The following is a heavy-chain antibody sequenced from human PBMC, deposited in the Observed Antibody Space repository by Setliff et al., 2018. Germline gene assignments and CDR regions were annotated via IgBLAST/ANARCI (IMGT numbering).Heavy chain of an antibody. CDR1: GFSFRDAW. CDR3: ATRGSTGWYHDY. D-gene: IGHD6-19*01. CDR2: IKTRGEGGTT. V-gene: IGHV3-15*01. J-gene: IGHJ4*02. Sequence: LSCEASGFSFRDAWMIWVRQPPGKGLEWVGRIKTRGEGGTTDYAASVQGRFTISRDDSKNTLYLQMNSLRTEDTAVYYCATRGSTGWYHDYWGQGTLVTVSS.